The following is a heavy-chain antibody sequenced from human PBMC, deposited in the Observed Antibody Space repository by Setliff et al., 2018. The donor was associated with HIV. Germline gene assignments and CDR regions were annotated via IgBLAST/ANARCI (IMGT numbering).Heavy chain of an antibody. CDR3: ARDQSDWFY. J-gene: IGHJ4*02. D-gene: IGHD3-3*01. Sequence: SETLSLTCIASGASISSDTWSWIRQPPGKGLQWIGFIYNSEITNYNPSLKSRVTISLDMSKNQFSLKLTSVAAADTAVYYCARDQSDWFYWGQGTLVTVSS. V-gene: IGHV4-59*01. CDR1: GASISSDT. CDR2: IYNSEIT.